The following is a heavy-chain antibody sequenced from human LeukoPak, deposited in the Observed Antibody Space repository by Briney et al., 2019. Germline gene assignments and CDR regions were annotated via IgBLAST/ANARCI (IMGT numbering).Heavy chain of an antibody. J-gene: IGHJ5*02. V-gene: IGHV4-61*05. CDR2: ISASGGT. Sequence: PSETLSLTCTVSGGSISSSTYYWSWIRQSPGKGLEWIADISASGGTNYNPSLESRVTVSIDSSKNQFSLKLSSVTAADTAVFYCARSPHNSAWYEKWFDPWGQGTLVTVSS. CDR3: ARSPHNSAWYEKWFDP. CDR1: GGSISSSTYY. D-gene: IGHD6-19*01.